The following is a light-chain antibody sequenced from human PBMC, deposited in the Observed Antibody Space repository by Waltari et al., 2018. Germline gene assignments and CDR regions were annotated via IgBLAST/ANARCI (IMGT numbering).Light chain of an antibody. CDR2: WAS. Sequence: DTVMTQSPDSLAVSLGARATITCKPSQSLLYSSNNKNSLAWYQQKPGQPPKLLIYWASSRESGVPDRFSASGSGTDFTLTISSLQAEDVAVYYCQQYYSTPLTFGGGTKVEIK. V-gene: IGKV4-1*01. CDR1: QSLLYSSNNKNS. CDR3: QQYYSTPLT. J-gene: IGKJ4*01.